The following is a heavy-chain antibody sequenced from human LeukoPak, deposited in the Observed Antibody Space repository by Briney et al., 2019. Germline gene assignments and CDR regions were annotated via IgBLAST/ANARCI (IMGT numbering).Heavy chain of an antibody. D-gene: IGHD3-22*01. CDR1: GFTFSSYW. V-gene: IGHV3-23*01. Sequence: PGGSLRLPCTASGFTFSSYWMSWVRQAPGKGLEWVSAISGSGGSTYYADSVKGRFTISRDNSKNTLYLQMNSLRAEDTAVYYCAKGAERVTMTRALYWGQGTLVTVSS. CDR2: ISGSGGST. CDR3: AKGAERVTMTRALY. J-gene: IGHJ4*02.